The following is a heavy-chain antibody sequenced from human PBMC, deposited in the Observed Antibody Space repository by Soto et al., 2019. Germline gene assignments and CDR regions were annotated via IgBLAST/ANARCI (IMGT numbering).Heavy chain of an antibody. CDR1: GYTFTSYG. Sequence: QVQLVQSGAEVKKPGASVKVSCKASGYTFTSYGISWVRQSPGQGLEWMGWISAYNGDTNYAQKLQGRVTMTTDTSTSTAYMELRSLRSDDTAVYYCARDPRIAAAGTFMHYWGQGTLVTVSS. CDR3: ARDPRIAAAGTFMHY. V-gene: IGHV1-18*01. CDR2: ISAYNGDT. D-gene: IGHD6-13*01. J-gene: IGHJ4*02.